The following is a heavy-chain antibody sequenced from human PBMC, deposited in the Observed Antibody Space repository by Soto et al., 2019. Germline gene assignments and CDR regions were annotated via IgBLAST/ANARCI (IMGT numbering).Heavy chain of an antibody. V-gene: IGHV3-72*01. CDR1: GFTFSDHY. CDR3: SRAGILTTPYYFDY. J-gene: IGHJ4*02. CDR2: IRNKANSYTT. D-gene: IGHD4-4*01. Sequence: PGGSLRLSCAASGFTFSDHYMDWVRQAPGKGLEWVGRIRNKANSYTTEYAASVKGRFTVSRDDSQNSLYLQMNNLQTEDTAVYYCSRAGILTTPYYFDYWGQGTLVTVSS.